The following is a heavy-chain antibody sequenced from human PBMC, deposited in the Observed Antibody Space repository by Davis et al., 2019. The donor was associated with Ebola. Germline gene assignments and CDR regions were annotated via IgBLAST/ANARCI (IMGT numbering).Heavy chain of an antibody. CDR2: ISAYNGNT. J-gene: IGHJ4*02. D-gene: IGHD3-3*01. CDR1: GYTFTSYG. CDR3: AADRSSSGVRFLEWSPFDY. V-gene: IGHV1-18*01. Sequence: ASVKVSCKASGYTFTSYGISWVRQAPGQGLEWMGWISAYNGNTNYAQKLQGRVTMTTDTSTSTAYMELRSLRSDDTAVYYCAADRSSSGVRFLEWSPFDYWGQGTLVTVSS.